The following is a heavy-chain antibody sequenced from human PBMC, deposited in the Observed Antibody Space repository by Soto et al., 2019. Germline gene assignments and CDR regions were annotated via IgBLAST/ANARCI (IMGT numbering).Heavy chain of an antibody. CDR3: ARDQLEGNWFDP. D-gene: IGHD1-1*01. J-gene: IGHJ5*02. CDR2: IYHSGST. CDR1: GGSISSGGYS. V-gene: IGHV4-30-2*01. Sequence: QLHLQESGSGLVRASQTLSLTCAVSGGSISSGGYSWNWIRQPPGKGLEWIGYIYHSGSTLYNPSLKSRVTISVDKSKNQFSLKLTSVTAADTAVYYCARDQLEGNWFDPWGQGTLVTVSS.